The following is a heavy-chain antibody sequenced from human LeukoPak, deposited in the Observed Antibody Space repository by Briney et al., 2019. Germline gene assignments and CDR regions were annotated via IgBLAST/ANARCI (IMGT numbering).Heavy chain of an antibody. CDR1: GFTFSSYE. CDR3: HFDWFLHPLYGAFDI. J-gene: IGHJ3*02. D-gene: IGHD3-9*01. Sequence: PGGSLRLSCAASGFTFSSYEMNWVRQAPGKGLEWVSYISSSGSTIYYADSVKGRFTISRDNAKNSLYLQMNSLRAEDTAVYYCHFDWFLHPLYGAFDIWGQGTMVTVSS. CDR2: ISSSGSTI. V-gene: IGHV3-48*03.